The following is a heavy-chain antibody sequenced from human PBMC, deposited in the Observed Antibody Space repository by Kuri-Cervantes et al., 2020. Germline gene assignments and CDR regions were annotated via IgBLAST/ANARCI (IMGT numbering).Heavy chain of an antibody. V-gene: IGHV3-23*01. D-gene: IGHD3-22*01. CDR3: AKADEDFYDTSGNLDY. CDR2: VGHRTGNT. CDR1: GFTFSSYA. J-gene: IGHJ4*02. Sequence: LTCAASGFTFSSYAMSWVRQAPGKGLEWVSSVGHRTGNTYYADSVKGRFTISRDISKNTLYLQLDGLRGDDTAVYYRAKADEDFYDTSGNLDYWGQGTPVTVSS.